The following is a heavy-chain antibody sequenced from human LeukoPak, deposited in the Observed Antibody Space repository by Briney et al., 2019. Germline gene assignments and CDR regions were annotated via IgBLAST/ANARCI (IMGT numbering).Heavy chain of an antibody. CDR3: ARELGISISYDAFDI. J-gene: IGHJ3*02. D-gene: IGHD2-21*01. V-gene: IGHV4-34*01. Sequence: SENLSLNCAVYGGSFSGYYWSWIRQPPGKGLEWIGEINHSGSTNYNPSLKSRVTISVDTYKNQFSLKLSSVAAADTAVYYCARELGISISYDAFDIWGQGTSVSVSS. CDR2: INHSGST. CDR1: GGSFSGYY.